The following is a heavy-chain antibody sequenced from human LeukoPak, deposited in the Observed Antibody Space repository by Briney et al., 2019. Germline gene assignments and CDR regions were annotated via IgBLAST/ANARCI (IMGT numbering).Heavy chain of an antibody. V-gene: IGHV3-21*01. CDR3: ARGEYGSGSYHIDY. Sequence: PGGSLRLSCAASGFTFSSYSMNWVRQAPGKGLEWVSFISGSSSYIYYADSVKGRFTISRDNAKNSLYLQMNSLRAEGTAVYYCARGEYGSGSYHIDYWGQGTLVTVSS. CDR1: GFTFSSYS. CDR2: ISGSSSYI. J-gene: IGHJ4*02. D-gene: IGHD3-10*01.